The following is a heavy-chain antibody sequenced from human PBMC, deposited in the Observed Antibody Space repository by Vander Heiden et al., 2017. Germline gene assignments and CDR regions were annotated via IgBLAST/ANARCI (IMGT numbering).Heavy chain of an antibody. CDR2: IWYDGSNK. V-gene: IGHV3-33*01. Sequence: QVQLVESGGGVVPPGRSLRLSCAASGFTFGSYGMHWVRQAPGKGLEWVAVIWYDGSNKYYADSVKGRFTISRDNSKNTLYLQMNSLRAEDTAVYYCARDSLPYYSYYYGMDVWGQGTTVTVSS. CDR3: ARDSLPYYSYYYGMDV. D-gene: IGHD2-15*01. J-gene: IGHJ6*02. CDR1: GFTFGSYG.